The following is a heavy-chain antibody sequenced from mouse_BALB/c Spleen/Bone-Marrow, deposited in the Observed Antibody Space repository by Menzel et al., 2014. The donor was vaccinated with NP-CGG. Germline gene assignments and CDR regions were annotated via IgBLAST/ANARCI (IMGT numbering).Heavy chain of an antibody. J-gene: IGHJ2*01. D-gene: IGHD4-1*01. CDR1: GFTFSSFG. V-gene: IGHV5-17*02. Sequence: VQLKESGGGLVQPGGSRKLSCAASGFTFSSFGMHWVRQAPEKGLEWVAYISSGSSTIFYADTVKGRFTVSRDNPKNTLFLQMTSLRSEDTAMYYCTRGGNWDDFDYWGQDTTLTVSS. CDR3: TRGGNWDDFDY. CDR2: ISSGSSTI.